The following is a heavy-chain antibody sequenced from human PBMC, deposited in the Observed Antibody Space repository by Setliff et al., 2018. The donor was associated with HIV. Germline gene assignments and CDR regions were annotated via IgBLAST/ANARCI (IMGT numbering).Heavy chain of an antibody. Sequence: ASEPLSLTCSVSGGSIGSHYWSWIRQPPGKGLEWIGYIYNSGNYNPSLKSRVIMAVDTSKNEFSLKLSSVTAADTAVYYCARVFPHPYGNSWFDTWGQGILVTVSS. CDR1: GGSIGSHY. D-gene: IGHD3-16*01. CDR2: IYNSG. V-gene: IGHV4-59*11. CDR3: ARVFPHPYGNSWFDT. J-gene: IGHJ5*02.